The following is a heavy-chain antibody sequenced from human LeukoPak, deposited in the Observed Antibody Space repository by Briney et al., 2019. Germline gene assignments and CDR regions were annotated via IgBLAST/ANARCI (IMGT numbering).Heavy chain of an antibody. J-gene: IGHJ4*02. CDR2: ICGSDGST. D-gene: IGHD3-10*01. CDR3: VKDRYVARGDYLDF. V-gene: IGHV3-23*01. Sequence: GGSLRPSCVASGFTFNNYYMTWVRQAPGKGLEWVSTICGSDGSTYYADSVKGRFTISRDNAKNTQSLQMSSLRTEDTAIYYCVKDRYVARGDYLDFWGQGTLVTVSS. CDR1: GFTFNNYY.